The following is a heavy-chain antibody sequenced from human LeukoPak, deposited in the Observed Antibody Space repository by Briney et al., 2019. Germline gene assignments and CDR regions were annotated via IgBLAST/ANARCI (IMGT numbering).Heavy chain of an antibody. CDR3: TTHPSYSGYVGDY. J-gene: IGHJ4*02. CDR2: IKRQADGGTA. D-gene: IGHD5-12*01. CDR1: GFPFSNVW. V-gene: IGHV3-15*01. Sequence: GGSLRLFCAACGFPFSNVWMSWVRQAPGKGLVWVGRIKRQADGGTADYAAPVKGRFTLSRDDSKTTLYLQMNSLKIENTAVYYCTTHPSYSGYVGDYWGQGTLVTVSS.